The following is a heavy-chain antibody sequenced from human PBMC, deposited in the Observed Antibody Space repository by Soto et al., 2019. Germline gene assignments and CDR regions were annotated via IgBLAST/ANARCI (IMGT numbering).Heavy chain of an antibody. V-gene: IGHV4-31*03. J-gene: IGHJ6*02. CDR1: GGSISSGGYY. Sequence: QVQLQESGPGLVKPSQTLSLTCTVSGGSISSGGYYWRWIRQHPGKGLEWIGYIYYSGSTYYNPSLKGRVTISVDTSKNQVSLKLSDVTAADTAVYYCEGDGEDGSGSDGMHVWGQGTTVTFSS. CDR2: IYYSGST. CDR3: EGDGEDGSGSDGMHV. D-gene: IGHD3-10*01.